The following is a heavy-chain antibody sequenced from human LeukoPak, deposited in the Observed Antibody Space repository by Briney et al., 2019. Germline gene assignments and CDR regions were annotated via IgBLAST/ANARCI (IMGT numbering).Heavy chain of an antibody. J-gene: IGHJ4*02. Sequence: PGGSLGLSCAASGFTFGGYWMHWVRQAPGKGLVWVTRISSDGSSTSYADPVKGRFTISRDNAKNTLYLQMSSLRAEDTAVYYCARISLSGWANDYWGQGTLVTVSS. D-gene: IGHD6-19*01. V-gene: IGHV3-74*01. CDR3: ARISLSGWANDY. CDR2: ISSDGSST. CDR1: GFTFGGYW.